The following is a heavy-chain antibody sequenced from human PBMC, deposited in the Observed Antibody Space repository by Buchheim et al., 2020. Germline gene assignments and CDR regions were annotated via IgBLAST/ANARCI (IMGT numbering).Heavy chain of an antibody. J-gene: IGHJ4*02. Sequence: QVQLVESGGGLVKPGGSLRLSCAASGFTFSDYYISWIRQAPGKGLVWVSYFSSSSSYRKYADSVKGRFTISRDNAQHSLYLQMNRLRAEDTAVYYCARGSSSWYVLDYWGQGTL. D-gene: IGHD6-13*01. CDR1: GFTFSDYY. CDR3: ARGSSSWYVLDY. CDR2: FSSSSSYR. V-gene: IGHV3-11*05.